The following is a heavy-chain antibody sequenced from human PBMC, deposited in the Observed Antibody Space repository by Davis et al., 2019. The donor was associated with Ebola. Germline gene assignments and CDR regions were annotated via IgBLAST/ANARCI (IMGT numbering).Heavy chain of an antibody. CDR2: ISPYNGNT. CDR1: GYTFTSYA. CDR3: ARDNLFYYYGMDV. V-gene: IGHV1-18*04. J-gene: IGHJ6*04. D-gene: IGHD1-14*01. Sequence: ASVKVSCKASGYTFTSYAISWVRQAPGQGLEWLEWISPYNGNTNYAQNFQGRVTMTTDTSTSTVYMELRSLRSDDTAVYYCARDNLFYYYGMDVWGKGTTVTVSS.